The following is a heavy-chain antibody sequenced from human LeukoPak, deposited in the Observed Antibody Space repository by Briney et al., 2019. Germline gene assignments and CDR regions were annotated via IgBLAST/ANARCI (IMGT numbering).Heavy chain of an antibody. J-gene: IGHJ4*02. V-gene: IGHV1-24*01. CDR1: GYTLTELS. CDR2: FDPEDGET. Sequence: GASVKVSCKVSGYTLTELSMHWVRQAPGKGLEWMGGFDPEDGETIYAQKFQGRVTMTEDTSTDTAYMELSSLRSEDTAVYYCATAHRRDIVVRPWDYWGQGTLVTVSS. CDR3: ATAHRRDIVVRPWDY. D-gene: IGHD2-15*01.